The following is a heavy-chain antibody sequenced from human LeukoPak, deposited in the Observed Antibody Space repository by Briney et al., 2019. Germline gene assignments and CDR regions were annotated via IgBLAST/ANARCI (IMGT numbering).Heavy chain of an antibody. J-gene: IGHJ3*02. D-gene: IGHD3-10*01. V-gene: IGHV4-34*01. CDR2: INHSGST. Sequence: SETLSLTCAVYGGSFSGYYWSWIRQPPGKGLEWIGEINHSGSTNYNPSLKSRVTISVDTSKNQFSLKLSSVTAADTAVYYCARGGRGGAFDIWGQGTVVTVSS. CDR1: GGSFSGYY. CDR3: ARGGRGGAFDI.